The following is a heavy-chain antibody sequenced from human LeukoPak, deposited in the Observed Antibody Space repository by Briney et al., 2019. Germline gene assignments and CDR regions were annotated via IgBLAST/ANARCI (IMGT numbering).Heavy chain of an antibody. Sequence: PGGSLRLSCAASGFTFSSYSMNWVRQAPGKGLEWVSSISSSSSYIYYADSVKGRFTISRVNAKNSLYLQMNSLRAEDTAVYYCARDGDGYNPLDYWGQGTLVTVSS. J-gene: IGHJ4*02. CDR3: ARDGDGYNPLDY. V-gene: IGHV3-21*01. CDR2: ISSSSSYI. CDR1: GFTFSSYS. D-gene: IGHD5-24*01.